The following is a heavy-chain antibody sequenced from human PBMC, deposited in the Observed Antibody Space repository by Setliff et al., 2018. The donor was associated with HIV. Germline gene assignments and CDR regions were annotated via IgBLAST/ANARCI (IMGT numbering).Heavy chain of an antibody. CDR3: ARPRRVRSRAWYWFDI. V-gene: IGHV4-39*07. Sequence: LSLTCTVSGGSISSSSYYWGWIRQPPGKGLEWIGSIYYSGSIYYNPSLQSRVTISVDSSKNQFSLNLFSVTAADTAVYYCARPRRVRSRAWYWFDIWGQGTLVTVSS. J-gene: IGHJ5*02. D-gene: IGHD6-19*01. CDR1: GGSISSSSYY. CDR2: IYYSGSI.